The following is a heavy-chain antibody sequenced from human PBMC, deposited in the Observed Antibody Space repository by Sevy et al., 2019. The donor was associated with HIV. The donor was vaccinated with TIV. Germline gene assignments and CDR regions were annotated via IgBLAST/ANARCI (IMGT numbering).Heavy chain of an antibody. D-gene: IGHD1-26*01. J-gene: IGHJ4*02. CDR1: GFTFSSYW. CDR2: INSDGSST. V-gene: IGHV3-74*01. CDR3: GVGGSYTIAY. Sequence: GGSLRLSCAASGFTFSSYWMHWVRQAPGKGLVWVSRINSDGSSTSYADSVKGRFTISRDNAKNTLYLQVSSLRAEDTAVYSCGVGGSYTIAYWGQGTLVTVSS.